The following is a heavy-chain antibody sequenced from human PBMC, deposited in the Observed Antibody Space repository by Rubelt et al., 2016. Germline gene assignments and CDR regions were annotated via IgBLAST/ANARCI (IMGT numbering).Heavy chain of an antibody. Sequence: QVTLRESGPALVKPTQTLTLTCTFSGFSLSTSGMCVSWIRQPPGTALEWLARIDWDDDKYYSTSLKPRLTISKDTSKNQVVLTMTNMDPVDTATYYCARILLPDYYDSSGGMDVWGQGTTVTVSS. D-gene: IGHD3-22*01. CDR2: IDWDDDK. V-gene: IGHV2-70*15. CDR3: ARILLPDYYDSSGGMDV. J-gene: IGHJ6*02. CDR1: GFSLSTSGMC.